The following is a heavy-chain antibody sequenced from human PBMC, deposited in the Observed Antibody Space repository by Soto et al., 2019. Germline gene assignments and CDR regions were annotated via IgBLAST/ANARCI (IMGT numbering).Heavy chain of an antibody. Sequence: SETLSLTCTVSGGSISSSSYYWGWIRQPPGKGLEWIATIYYSGTTYYNPSLKSRVTISVDTSNNQFSLKLSSVTAADTAVYYCARLYSSGWANWFDPWGQGTLVTVSS. CDR2: IYYSGTT. CDR1: GGSISSSSYY. V-gene: IGHV4-39*07. CDR3: ARLYSSGWANWFDP. J-gene: IGHJ5*02. D-gene: IGHD6-19*01.